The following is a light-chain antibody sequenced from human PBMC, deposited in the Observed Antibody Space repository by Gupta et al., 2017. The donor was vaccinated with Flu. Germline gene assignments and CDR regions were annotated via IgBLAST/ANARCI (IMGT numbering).Light chain of an antibody. CDR3: QSTDSSGTYPLV. CDR2: KDS. Sequence: DALPDQFAEWDLQRPGQPPVLLIYKDSERPLGIPGLFSGSIAGTTATLTISGVHAEDDADYFCQSTDSSGTYPLVFGGGTRLSVL. V-gene: IGLV3-25*03. CDR1: ALPDQF. J-gene: IGLJ3*02.